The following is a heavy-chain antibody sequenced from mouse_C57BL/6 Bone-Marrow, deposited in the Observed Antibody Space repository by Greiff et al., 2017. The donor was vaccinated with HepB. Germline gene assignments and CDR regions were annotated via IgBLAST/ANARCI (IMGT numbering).Heavy chain of an antibody. CDR2: INPSTGGT. J-gene: IGHJ3*01. CDR3: ARDRGFAY. Sequence: EVQLQQSGPELVKPGASVKISCKASGYSFTGYYINWVKQSPEKSLEWIGEINPSTGGTTYNQKFKAKATLTVDKSSSTAYMQLKSLTSEDSAVYYCARDRGFAYWGQGTLVTVSA. CDR1: GYSFTGYY. V-gene: IGHV1-42*01.